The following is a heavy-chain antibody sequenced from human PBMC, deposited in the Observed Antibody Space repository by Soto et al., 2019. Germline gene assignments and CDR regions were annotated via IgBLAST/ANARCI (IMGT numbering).Heavy chain of an antibody. D-gene: IGHD2-15*01. CDR2: INSDGSST. CDR3: VRTSLVVAAATREDY. V-gene: IGHV3-74*01. J-gene: IGHJ4*02. Sequence: EVQLVESGGGLFQPGGSLSLSGAASGFTFSSYWMHWVRQAPGKGLVWVSRINSDGSSTSYADSVKGRFTISRDNAKNTLYLQMNSLRAEDTAVYYCVRTSLVVAAATREDYWGQGTLVTVSS. CDR1: GFTFSSYW.